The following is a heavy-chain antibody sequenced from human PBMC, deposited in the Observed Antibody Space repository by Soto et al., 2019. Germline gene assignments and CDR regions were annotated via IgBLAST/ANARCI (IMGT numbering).Heavy chain of an antibody. CDR1: GTSISSTYG. J-gene: IGHJ5*02. Sequence: SETLSLTCAVSGTSISSTYGWSWVRQTPGKRLEWIGQIYHTGTTSYNPSLKNRVTISLDKSNNQFSLRLTSMTAADTAVYYCATLPPRIVVVMTDLPTCGEGTLVTVSS. V-gene: IGHV4-4*02. D-gene: IGHD2-15*01. CDR3: ATLPPRIVVVMTDLPT. CDR2: IYHTGTT.